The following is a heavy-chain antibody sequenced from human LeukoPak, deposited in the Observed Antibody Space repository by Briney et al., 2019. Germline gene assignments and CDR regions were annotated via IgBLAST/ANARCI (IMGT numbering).Heavy chain of an antibody. CDR1: GFTFTNHA. D-gene: IGHD3-10*01. Sequence: ASVKVSCKASGFTFTNHAMNWVRQAPGQRLEWKGWINAGNGNTKYSQRLQDRVTITRDTSANTAYMELSSLRSEDTAVYYCARGIWVRKDRGYYFDYWGQGTLVTVSS. CDR3: ARGIWVRKDRGYYFDY. J-gene: IGHJ4*02. CDR2: INAGNGNT. V-gene: IGHV1-3*01.